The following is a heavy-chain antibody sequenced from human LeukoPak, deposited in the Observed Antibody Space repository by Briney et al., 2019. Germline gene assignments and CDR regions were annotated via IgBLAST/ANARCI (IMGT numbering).Heavy chain of an antibody. CDR2: IYTSGST. CDR1: GGSISSYY. Sequence: PSETLSLTCTVPGGSISSYYWSWIRQPAGKGLEWIGRIYTSGSTNYNPSLKSRVTMSVDTSKNQFSLKLSSVTAADTAVYYCARDSDYYDSTAFDIWGQGTMVTVSS. V-gene: IGHV4-4*07. J-gene: IGHJ3*02. CDR3: ARDSDYYDSTAFDI. D-gene: IGHD3-22*01.